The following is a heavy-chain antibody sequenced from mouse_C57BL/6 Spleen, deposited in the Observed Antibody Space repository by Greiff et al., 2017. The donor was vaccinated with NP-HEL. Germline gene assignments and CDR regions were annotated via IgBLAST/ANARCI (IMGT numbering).Heavy chain of an antibody. CDR1: GFTFTDYY. CDR2: IRNKANGYTT. J-gene: IGHJ4*01. V-gene: IGHV7-3*01. Sequence: EVHLVESGGGLVQPGGSLSLSCAASGFTFTDYYMSWVRQPPGKALEWLGFIRNKANGYTTEYSASVKGRFTISRDNSQSILYLQMNALRAEDSATYYCARYNGNYVNYAMDYWGQGTSVTVSS. CDR3: ARYNGNYVNYAMDY. D-gene: IGHD2-1*01.